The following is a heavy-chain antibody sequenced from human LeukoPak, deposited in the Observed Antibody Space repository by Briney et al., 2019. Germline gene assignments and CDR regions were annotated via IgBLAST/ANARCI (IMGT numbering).Heavy chain of an antibody. CDR1: GFTVSSNH. V-gene: IGHV3-53*01. Sequence: GGSLRLSCAASGFTVSSNHMSWVRQAPGKGLEWVSVIYSGGSTYYADSVKGRFTISRDNSKNTLYLQMNSLRAEDTAVYYCARVRDGDYVDYWGQGTLVTVSS. CDR2: IYSGGST. J-gene: IGHJ4*02. D-gene: IGHD4-17*01. CDR3: ARVRDGDYVDY.